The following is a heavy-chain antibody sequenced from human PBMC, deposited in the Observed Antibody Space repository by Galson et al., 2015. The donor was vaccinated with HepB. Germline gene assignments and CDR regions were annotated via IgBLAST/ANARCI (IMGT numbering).Heavy chain of an antibody. Sequence: SVKVSCKASGFIFTNYAVHWVRQAPGQTLEWMGWINAGNGNTKSLQKFQGRVLITRDTAAKTVYMEMTSLTPEDTAVYYCARRGWLKDTAIKSAWFDPWGQGTLVTGSS. J-gene: IGHJ5*02. D-gene: IGHD5-12*01. V-gene: IGHV1-3*01. CDR3: ARRGWLKDTAIKSAWFDP. CDR1: GFIFTNYA. CDR2: INAGNGNT.